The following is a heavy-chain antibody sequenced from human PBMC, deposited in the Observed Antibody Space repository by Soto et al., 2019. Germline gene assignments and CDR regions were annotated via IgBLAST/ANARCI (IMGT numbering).Heavy chain of an antibody. Sequence: QVQLQESGPGLVKPSETLSLTCTVSDGSVSSGSYSWSWIRQPPGKGLEWIGYIYNSGGTNYNPSLKSRVTISVDTSKNQFSLKLSSVTAADTAVYYCARVGVRLGRIAARPQADPYYYAMDVWGQGTTVTVSS. D-gene: IGHD6-6*01. J-gene: IGHJ6*02. CDR2: IYNSGGT. CDR3: ARVGVRLGRIAARPQADPYYYAMDV. V-gene: IGHV4-61*01. CDR1: DGSVSSGSYS.